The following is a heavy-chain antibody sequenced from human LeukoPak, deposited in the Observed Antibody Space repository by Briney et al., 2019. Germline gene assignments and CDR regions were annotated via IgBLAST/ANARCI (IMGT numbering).Heavy chain of an antibody. CDR3: AILAAAVHHDAFDI. CDR2: ISSSSSYI. Sequence: GGSLRLSCAASGFTFSSYSMNWVRQAPGKGLEWVSSISSSSSYIYYADSVKGRFTISRDNAKNSLYLQMNSLRAEDTAVYYCAILAAAVHHDAFDIWGQGTMVTVSS. V-gene: IGHV3-21*01. D-gene: IGHD6-13*01. CDR1: GFTFSSYS. J-gene: IGHJ3*02.